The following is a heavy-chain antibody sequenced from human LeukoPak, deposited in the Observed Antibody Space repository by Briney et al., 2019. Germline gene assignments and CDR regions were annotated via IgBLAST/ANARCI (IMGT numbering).Heavy chain of an antibody. Sequence: GGSLRLSCAASGFTFSSYWMIWVRQAPGKGLEWVANIKQDGSEKYYVDSVKGRFTISRDNAKNSLYLQMNSLRAEDTAVYYCARPKFYYYDSSGTDYWGQGTLVTVSS. CDR2: IKQDGSEK. CDR3: ARPKFYYYDSSGTDY. V-gene: IGHV3-7*01. D-gene: IGHD3-22*01. J-gene: IGHJ4*02. CDR1: GFTFSSYW.